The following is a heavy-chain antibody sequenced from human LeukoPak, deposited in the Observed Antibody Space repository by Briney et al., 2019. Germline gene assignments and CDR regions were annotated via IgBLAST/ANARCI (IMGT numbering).Heavy chain of an antibody. J-gene: IGHJ6*03. Sequence: PSETLSLTCTVSGYSISSGYYWGWIRQPPGKGLEWIGSIYHSGSTYYNPSLKSRVTISVDTSKNQFSLKLSSVTAADTAVYYCARQGCSGGSCYSSYYYYYMDVWGKGTTVTVSS. D-gene: IGHD2-15*01. CDR1: GYSISSGYY. CDR3: ARQGCSGGSCYSSYYYYYMDV. V-gene: IGHV4-38-2*02. CDR2: IYHSGST.